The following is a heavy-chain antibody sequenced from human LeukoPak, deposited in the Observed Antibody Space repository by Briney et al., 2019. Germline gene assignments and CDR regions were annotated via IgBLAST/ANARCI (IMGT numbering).Heavy chain of an antibody. Sequence: VASVKVSCKASGYTFTSYGISWVRQAPGQGLEWMGWISAYNGNTNYAQKLQGRVTMTKDTSTSTAYMELRSLRSDDTTVYYCARGVRDGYNYYYYYYMDVWGKGTTVTVSS. J-gene: IGHJ6*03. CDR2: ISAYNGNT. CDR1: GYTFTSYG. CDR3: ARGVRDGYNYYYYYYMDV. D-gene: IGHD5-24*01. V-gene: IGHV1-18*01.